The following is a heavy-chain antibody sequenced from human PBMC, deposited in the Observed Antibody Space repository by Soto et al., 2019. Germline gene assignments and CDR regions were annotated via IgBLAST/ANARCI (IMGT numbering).Heavy chain of an antibody. CDR3: ARYKSNYYYGMDV. J-gene: IGHJ6*02. CDR2: IYYSGIT. V-gene: IGHV4-59*01. CDR1: GSSISSYY. D-gene: IGHD1-20*01. Sequence: SETLSLTCTVSGSSISSYYWSWIRQPPGKGLEWIGYIYYSGITNYNPSLKSRVTISVDTSKNQFSLKLSSVTAADTAVYYCARYKSNYYYGMDVWGQGTTVTVSS.